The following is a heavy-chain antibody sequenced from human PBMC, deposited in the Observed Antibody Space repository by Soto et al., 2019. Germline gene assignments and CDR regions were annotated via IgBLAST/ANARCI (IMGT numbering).Heavy chain of an antibody. CDR3: ARVVGYSSSWGSDY. D-gene: IGHD6-13*01. Sequence: ASVKVSCKASGYTFTSYVISWVRQAPGQGLEWMGWISAYNGNTNYAQKLQGRVTMTTDTSTSTAYMELRSLRSDDTAVYYCARVVGYSSSWGSDYWGQGTLVTVSS. CDR2: ISAYNGNT. J-gene: IGHJ4*02. V-gene: IGHV1-18*01. CDR1: GYTFTSYV.